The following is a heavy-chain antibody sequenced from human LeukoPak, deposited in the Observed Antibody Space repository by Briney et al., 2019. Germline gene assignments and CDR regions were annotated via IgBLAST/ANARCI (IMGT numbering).Heavy chain of an antibody. J-gene: IGHJ6*02. D-gene: IGHD1-26*01. CDR1: GGSISSSNW. CDR2: IYHSGST. CDR3: ARDGSIRGYYYGMDV. Sequence: SETLSLTCAVSGGSISSSNWWSWVRQPPGKGLEWIGYIYHSGSTYYNPSLKSRVTISVDRSKNQFSLKLSSVTAADTAVYYCARDGSIRGYYYGMDVWGQGTTVTVSS. V-gene: IGHV4-4*02.